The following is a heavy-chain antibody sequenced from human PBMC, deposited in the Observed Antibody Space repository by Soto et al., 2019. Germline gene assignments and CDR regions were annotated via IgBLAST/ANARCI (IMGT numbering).Heavy chain of an antibody. V-gene: IGHV4-59*01. D-gene: IGHD2-21*01. J-gene: IGHJ4*02. CDR3: ARDNRGDQPYYFDY. Sequence: SETLSLTCTVSGGSISSYYWSWIRQPPGKGLEWIGYIYYSGSTNYNPSLKSRVTISVDTSKNQFSLKLSSVTAADTAVYYCARDNRGDQPYYFDYWGQGTLVTVSS. CDR2: IYYSGST. CDR1: GGSISSYY.